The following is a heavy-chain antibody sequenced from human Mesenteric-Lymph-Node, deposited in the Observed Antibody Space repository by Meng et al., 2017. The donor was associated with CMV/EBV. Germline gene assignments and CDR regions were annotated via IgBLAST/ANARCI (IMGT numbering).Heavy chain of an antibody. Sequence: GGSLRLSCAASGLTFTSYTMFWVRQAPGKGLEYVSGITSGGSTFYADSVKGRFTISRDNSKNSLYLQMNSLRAEDTAVYYCARDCSSTSCYNNYWGQGTLVTVSS. V-gene: IGHV3-64*02. CDR3: ARDCSSTSCYNNY. J-gene: IGHJ4*02. CDR2: ITSGGST. CDR1: GLTFTSYT. D-gene: IGHD2-2*02.